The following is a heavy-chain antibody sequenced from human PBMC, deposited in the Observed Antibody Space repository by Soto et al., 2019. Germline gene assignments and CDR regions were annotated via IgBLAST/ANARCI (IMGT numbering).Heavy chain of an antibody. CDR3: ARAPYCSGGSCYGLRGNWFDP. Sequence: SPTLSLPCAISGDSVSSNSAAWNWIRQSPSRGLEWLGRTYYRSKWYNDYAVSVKSRITINPDTSKNQFSLQLNSVTPEDTAVYYCARAPYCSGGSCYGLRGNWFDPWGQGTLVTVSS. CDR2: TYYRSKWYN. CDR1: GDSVSSNSAA. V-gene: IGHV6-1*01. J-gene: IGHJ5*02. D-gene: IGHD2-15*01.